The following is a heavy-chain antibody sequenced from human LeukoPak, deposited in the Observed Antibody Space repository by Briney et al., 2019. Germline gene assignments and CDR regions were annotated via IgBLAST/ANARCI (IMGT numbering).Heavy chain of an antibody. CDR3: ATGGGQLTQLNY. CDR1: GFTFSNYG. J-gene: IGHJ4*02. CDR2: IWYDGSQK. D-gene: IGHD2-2*01. Sequence: GGSLRLSCEASGFTFSNYGFHWVRLAPGKGLEWVAVIWYDGSQKYHADSVKGRFTISRDDSKNTLYLQMNSLRAEDTAVYYCATGGGQLTQLNYWGRGTPVTVSS. V-gene: IGHV3-33*01.